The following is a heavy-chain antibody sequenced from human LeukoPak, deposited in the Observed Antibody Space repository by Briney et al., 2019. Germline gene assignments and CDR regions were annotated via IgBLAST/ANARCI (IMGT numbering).Heavy chain of an antibody. CDR2: IYYSGST. D-gene: IGHD7-27*01. Sequence: SETLSLTCTVSGGSISSYYWSWIRQPPGKGLEWIGYIYYSGSTYYNPSLNSRVTISLDTSKNQFSLKLTSVTAADTALYFCSRDHWDLSDSSPTDYWGQGALVTVS. CDR1: GGSISSYY. CDR3: SRDHWDLSDSSPTDY. V-gene: IGHV4-59*12. J-gene: IGHJ4*02.